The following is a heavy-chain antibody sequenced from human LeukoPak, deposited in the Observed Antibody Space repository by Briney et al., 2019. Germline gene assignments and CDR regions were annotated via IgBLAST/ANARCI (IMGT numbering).Heavy chain of an antibody. CDR1: GYTFTSYD. V-gene: IGHV1-8*01. CDR3: ARGPRLHDNWFDP. Sequence: ASVKVSCKASGYTFTSYDINWVRQATGQGLEWMGRMNPNSGNTGYAQKFQGRVTMTRNTSISTACMEPSSLRSEDTAVYYCARGPRLHDNWFDPWGQGTLVTVSS. D-gene: IGHD2-21*02. CDR2: MNPNSGNT. J-gene: IGHJ5*02.